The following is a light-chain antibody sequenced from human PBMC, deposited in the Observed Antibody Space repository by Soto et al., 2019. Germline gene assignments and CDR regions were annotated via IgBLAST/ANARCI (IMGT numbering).Light chain of an antibody. CDR3: QQYGTSRRT. CDR2: RAS. CDR1: QSINSN. J-gene: IGKJ1*01. Sequence: IVMTQSPATLSVSPGERATLSCRASQSINSNLAWYQQKPGQAPRLLMFRASIRATGFPARFSGSGSGTEFNITISRLEPEDFAVYYCQQYGTSRRTFGQGTKVEIK. V-gene: IGKV3-15*01.